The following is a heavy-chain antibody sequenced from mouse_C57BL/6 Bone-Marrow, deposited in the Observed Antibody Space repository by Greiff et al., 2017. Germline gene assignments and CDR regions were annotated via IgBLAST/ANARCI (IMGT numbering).Heavy chain of an antibody. CDR3: ARFYYGSSYAMYY. CDR2: INPSSGYP. V-gene: IGHV1-7*01. CDR1: GYTFTSYW. J-gene: IGHJ4*01. Sequence: VQLQQSGAELAKPGASVKLSCKASGYTFTSYWMHWVKQRPGQGLEWIGYINPSSGYPKYNQKFKDKATLTADKSSISAYMQLSSLKYEDSAVYYGARFYYGSSYAMYYWGQGTSGTVSS. D-gene: IGHD1-1*01.